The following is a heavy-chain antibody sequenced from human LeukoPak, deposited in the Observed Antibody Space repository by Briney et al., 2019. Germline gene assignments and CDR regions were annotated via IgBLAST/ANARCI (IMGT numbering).Heavy chain of an antibody. CDR3: AREVSEGFDF. Sequence: GGSLRLSCAASGFTFDDYAMHWVRQAPGKGLGWVSGISWNSSSIGYADSVKGRFAISRDNAKNSLYLQMNSLRAEDTALYYCAREVSEGFDFWGQGTLVTVSS. D-gene: IGHD3-22*01. CDR2: ISWNSSSI. V-gene: IGHV3-9*01. CDR1: GFTFDDYA. J-gene: IGHJ4*02.